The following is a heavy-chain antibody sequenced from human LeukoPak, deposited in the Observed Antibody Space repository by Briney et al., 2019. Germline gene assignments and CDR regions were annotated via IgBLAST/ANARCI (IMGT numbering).Heavy chain of an antibody. CDR3: ARHTLNYYDSSGYSLANLHYFDY. CDR1: GGSISSYY. Sequence: SETLSLTCTVSGGSISSYYWSWIRQPPGKGLEWIGYIYYSGISNYNPSLKSRVTISVDTSKNQFSLKLSSVTAADTAVYYCARHTLNYYDSSGYSLANLHYFDYWGQGTLVTVSS. J-gene: IGHJ4*02. CDR2: IYYSGIS. V-gene: IGHV4-59*08. D-gene: IGHD3-22*01.